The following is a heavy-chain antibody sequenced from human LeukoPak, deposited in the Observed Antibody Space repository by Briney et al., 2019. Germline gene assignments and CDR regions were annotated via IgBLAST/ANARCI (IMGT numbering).Heavy chain of an antibody. V-gene: IGHV3-20*04. J-gene: IGHJ4*02. CDR2: INWHGGST. CDR1: GFTFDDYG. Sequence: PGGSLRLSCAASGFTFDDYGMSWVRHAPGKGLEWVSGINWHGGSTGYADSVKGRFTISRDNAKNSLYLQMNSLRAEDTALYYCARDEAYYYDSSGYPTAAYYFDYWGQGTLVTVSS. CDR3: ARDEAYYYDSSGYPTAAYYFDY. D-gene: IGHD3-22*01.